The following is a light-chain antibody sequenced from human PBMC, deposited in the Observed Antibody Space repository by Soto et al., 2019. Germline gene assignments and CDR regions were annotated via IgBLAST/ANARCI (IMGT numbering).Light chain of an antibody. CDR1: SSDIGGYNS. Sequence: SALTQPPSASGSPGQSVTISCTGTSSDIGGYNSVSWYQQHPGKAPRLMIYEVNKRPSGVPDRFSGSKSGYTASLTVSGLETEDEAFYYCSSSAGIYHYLVFGGGTQLTVL. J-gene: IGLJ3*02. V-gene: IGLV2-8*01. CDR3: SSSAGIYHYLV. CDR2: EVN.